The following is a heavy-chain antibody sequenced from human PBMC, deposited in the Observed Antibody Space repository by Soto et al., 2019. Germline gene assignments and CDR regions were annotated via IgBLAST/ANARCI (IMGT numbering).Heavy chain of an antibody. CDR2: ISYDGGNR. J-gene: IGHJ5*02. CDR1: GFIFSDYG. V-gene: IGHV3-30*18. D-gene: IGHD1-26*01. Sequence: LRLSCVVSGFIFSDYGMHWVRQAPGKGLEWVALISYDGGNRYYADPVKGRFTISRDNSKNTLYLQMNSLRAEDTAVYYCAKDRPVKARSGSLSSWGQGTLVTVSS. CDR3: AKDRPVKARSGSLSS.